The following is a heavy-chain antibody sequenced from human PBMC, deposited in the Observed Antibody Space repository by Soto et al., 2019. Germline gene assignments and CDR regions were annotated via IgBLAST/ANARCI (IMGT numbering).Heavy chain of an antibody. CDR3: AQGQTARDY. D-gene: IGHD5-18*01. J-gene: IGHJ4*02. CDR2: IIPIFGTA. Sequence: SVKVSCKASGYTFTSYGISWVRQAPGQGLEWMGGIIPIFGTANYAQKFQGRVTITADESTSTAYMELSSLRSEDTAVYYCAQGQTARDYWGQGTLVTVSS. CDR1: GYTFTSYG. V-gene: IGHV1-69*13.